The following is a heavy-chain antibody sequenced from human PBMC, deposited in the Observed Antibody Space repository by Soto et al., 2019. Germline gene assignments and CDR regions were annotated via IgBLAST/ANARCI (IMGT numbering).Heavy chain of an antibody. V-gene: IGHV4-31*03. CDR1: GGSIATGGYY. CDR2: RYYSEST. Sequence: LSLTCTVAGGSIATGGYYGSWIRQRPGKGLEWIGHRYYSESTYYNPSLKSRVSISLDTSKNQFALKLSFVTAADTAMHYCVMTKCSGGSCYSWYLDYWGQGTPVTVSS. J-gene: IGHJ4*02. CDR3: VMTKCSGGSCYSWYLDY. D-gene: IGHD2-15*01.